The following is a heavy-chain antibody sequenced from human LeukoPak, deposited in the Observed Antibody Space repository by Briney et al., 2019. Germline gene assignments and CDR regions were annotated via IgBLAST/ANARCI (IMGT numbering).Heavy chain of an antibody. CDR1: GFSFSSYW. CDR3: ARDTPMVRGVIITEIVYYFDY. J-gene: IGHJ4*02. CDR2: IKQDGSEK. D-gene: IGHD3-10*01. V-gene: IGHV3-7*01. Sequence: RGSLRLSCAASGFSFSSYWMSWVRQAPGKGLEWVANIKQDGSEKYYVDSVKGRFTISRDNAKNSLYLQMDSLRAEDTAVYYCARDTPMVRGVIITEIVYYFDYWGQGTLVTVSS.